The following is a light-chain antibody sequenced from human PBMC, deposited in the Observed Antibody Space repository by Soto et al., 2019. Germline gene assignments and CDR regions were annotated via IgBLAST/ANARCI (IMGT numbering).Light chain of an antibody. J-gene: IGLJ2*01. CDR2: EGS. CDR3: CSYAGGSAPVV. Sequence: QLVLTQPASVSGSPGQSITISCTGTSSDVGSYNIVYWYQQHPGKAPKVMIYEGSKRPTGVSNRFSGSKSGNTASLTISGLQAEDEADYYCCSYAGGSAPVVFGGGTKLTVL. CDR1: SSDVGSYNI. V-gene: IGLV2-23*01.